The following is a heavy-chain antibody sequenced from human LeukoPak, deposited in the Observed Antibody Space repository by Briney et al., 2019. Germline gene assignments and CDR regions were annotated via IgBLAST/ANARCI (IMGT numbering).Heavy chain of an antibody. Sequence: PSETLSLTCTVSGGSISSSSYYWGWIRQPPGKGLEWIGTIYYSGSTYYNPSLKSRVTISVDTSKNQFSLKLSSVTAADTAVYYCARLGDYVWGSYRRGDFDYWGQGTLVTVSS. D-gene: IGHD3-16*02. CDR3: ARLGDYVWGSYRRGDFDY. J-gene: IGHJ4*02. V-gene: IGHV4-39*01. CDR1: GGSISSSSYY. CDR2: IYYSGST.